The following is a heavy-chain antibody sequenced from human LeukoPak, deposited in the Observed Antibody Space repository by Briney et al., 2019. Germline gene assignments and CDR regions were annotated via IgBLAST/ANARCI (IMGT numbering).Heavy chain of an antibody. CDR1: GFTFSSYW. D-gene: IGHD2-15*01. J-gene: IGHJ4*02. Sequence: PGGSLRLSCAASGFTFSSYWMHWVRQAPGKGLVWVSRIHSDGSSTSYADSVRGRFTISRDDAKSTLYLQMNSLRAEDTAVYYCARAIYCSGGSRYKVADYWGQGTLVTVSS. V-gene: IGHV3-74*01. CDR2: IHSDGSST. CDR3: ARAIYCSGGSRYKVADY.